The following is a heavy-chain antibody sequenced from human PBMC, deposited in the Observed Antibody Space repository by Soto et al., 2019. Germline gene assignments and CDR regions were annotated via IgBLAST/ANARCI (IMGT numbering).Heavy chain of an antibody. J-gene: IGHJ5*02. Sequence: GASVKVSCKASGGTFSSYTISWVRQAPGQGLEWMGRIIPILGITNYAQKLQGRVTMTTDTSTSTAYMELRSLRSDDTAVYYCARGVGSGTYYNQYNWFDPWGQGTLVTVSS. CDR2: IIPILGIT. V-gene: IGHV1-69*02. CDR1: GGTFSSYT. CDR3: ARGVGSGTYYNQYNWFDP. D-gene: IGHD3-10*01.